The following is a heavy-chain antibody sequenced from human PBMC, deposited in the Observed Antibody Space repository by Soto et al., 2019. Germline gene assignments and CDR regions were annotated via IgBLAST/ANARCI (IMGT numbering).Heavy chain of an antibody. CDR3: ARLQFYDFWSGSDPLDV. V-gene: IGHV4-61*01. CDR1: GASVSSGSYQ. D-gene: IGHD3-3*01. Sequence: PSETLSLTCAVSGASVSSGSYQWSWIRQSPGKGLEWIGFISFTGSTNSNPSLKSRVTFSVDASKNHFSLKLTSVTAADTALYFCARLQFYDFWSGSDPLDVWGQGTTVTV. J-gene: IGHJ6*02. CDR2: ISFTGST.